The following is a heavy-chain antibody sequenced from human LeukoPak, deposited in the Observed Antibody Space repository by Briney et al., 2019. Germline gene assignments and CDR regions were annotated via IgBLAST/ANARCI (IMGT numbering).Heavy chain of an antibody. CDR3: ARGSGITGTTR. CDR1: GGSISSGSYY. D-gene: IGHD1-20*01. V-gene: IGHV4-61*02. Sequence: PSETLSLTCTVSGGSISSGSYYWSWIRQPAGKGLEWIGRIYTSGSTNYNPSLKSRVTISVDTSKNQFSLKLCSVTAADTAVYYCARGSGITGTTRWGQGTLVTVSS. CDR2: IYTSGST. J-gene: IGHJ4*02.